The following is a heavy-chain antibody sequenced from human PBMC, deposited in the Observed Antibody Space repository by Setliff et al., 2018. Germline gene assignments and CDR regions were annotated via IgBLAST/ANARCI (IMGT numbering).Heavy chain of an antibody. Sequence: PGESLKISCAASGFTFSDYSMNWVRQAPGKGLEWVSDISSSSSTIYYADSVKGRFTISRDNAQNSLYLQMNSLRAEDTAVYYCARSYNFWSGPALDVWGKGTTVTVSS. J-gene: IGHJ6*04. CDR1: GFTFSDYS. CDR3: ARSYNFWSGPALDV. CDR2: ISSSSSTI. D-gene: IGHD3-3*01. V-gene: IGHV3-48*01.